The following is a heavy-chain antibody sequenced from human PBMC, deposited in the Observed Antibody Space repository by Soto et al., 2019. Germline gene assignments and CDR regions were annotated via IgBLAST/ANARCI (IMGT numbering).Heavy chain of an antibody. CDR1: GFPFSGSS. CDR2: IRSKANSYAT. CDR3: TSPQMSVAGPYYFDY. J-gene: IGHJ4*02. V-gene: IGHV3-73*01. Sequence: GGSMRLSCAASGFPFSGSSMHWVRQASGKGLEWVGRIRSKANSYATAYAASAKGRFTISRDDSKNTAYLQMNSLKTEDTAVYYCTSPQMSVAGPYYFDYWGQGTLVTVSS. D-gene: IGHD6-19*01.